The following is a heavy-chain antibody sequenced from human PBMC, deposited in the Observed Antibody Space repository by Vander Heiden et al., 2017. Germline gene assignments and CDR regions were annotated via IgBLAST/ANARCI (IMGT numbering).Heavy chain of an antibody. J-gene: IGHJ4*01. Sequence: EVQLVESGGGLIQPGGSLRLSCAASGLSVRDNQMSWVRQAPGKGLEWVLYIYTGGATYYADSVRGRFTVSRDKSKNTLYLQMSSLRVEDTAVYYCARERGGNGFDYLDYWGQGTLVTVSS. CDR2: IYTGGAT. CDR1: GLSVRDNQ. D-gene: IGHD1-1*01. CDR3: ARERGGNGFDYLDY. V-gene: IGHV3-53*01.